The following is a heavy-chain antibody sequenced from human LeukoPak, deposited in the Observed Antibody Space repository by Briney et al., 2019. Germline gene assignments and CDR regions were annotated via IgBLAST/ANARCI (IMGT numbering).Heavy chain of an antibody. J-gene: IGHJ3*02. CDR3: VKVGSSATVVNAFHI. V-gene: IGHV3-64D*06. Sequence: GGSLRLSCSASGFAFSSYAMHWVRQAPGKGLEYVSAITSSGGSTYHTDSVKGRFTISRDNSQNTLYLQMSSLRAEDTAVYYCVKVGSSATVVNAFHIWGQGTMVTVSS. CDR2: ITSSGGST. D-gene: IGHD4-23*01. CDR1: GFAFSSYA.